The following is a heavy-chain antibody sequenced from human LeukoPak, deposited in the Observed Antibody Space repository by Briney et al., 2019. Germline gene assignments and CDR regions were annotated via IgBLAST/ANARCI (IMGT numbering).Heavy chain of an antibody. CDR3: ALAAAGTLFDY. D-gene: IGHD6-13*01. Sequence: GGSLRLSCAASGFTFSSYSMNWVRQAPGKGLEWVTSISSSSSYIYYADSVKGRFTISRDNSKNTLYLQMNSLRAEDTAVYYCALAAAGTLFDYWGQGTLVTVSS. J-gene: IGHJ4*02. V-gene: IGHV3-21*01. CDR1: GFTFSSYS. CDR2: ISSSSSYI.